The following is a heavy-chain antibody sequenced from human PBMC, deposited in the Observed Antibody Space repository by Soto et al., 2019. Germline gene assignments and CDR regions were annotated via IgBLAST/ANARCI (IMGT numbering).Heavy chain of an antibody. V-gene: IGHV3-74*01. Sequence: PGGSLRLSCAASGFTFSSYWMHWVRQAPGKGLVWVSRINSDGSSTSYADSVKGRFTISRDNVKNTLYLQMNSLRAEDTAVYYCARVLLWFGEYNYGMDVWGQGTTVTVSS. CDR3: ARVLLWFGEYNYGMDV. CDR2: INSDGSST. CDR1: GFTFSSYW. D-gene: IGHD3-10*01. J-gene: IGHJ6*02.